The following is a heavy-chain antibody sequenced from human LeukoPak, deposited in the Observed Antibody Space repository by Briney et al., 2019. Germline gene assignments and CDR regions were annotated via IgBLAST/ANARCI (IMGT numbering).Heavy chain of an antibody. V-gene: IGHV4-34*01. D-gene: IGHD3-10*01. Sequence: PSETLSLTCAVYGGSFSGYYWSWIRQPPGKGLEWIGEINHSGSTNYNPSLKSRVTISVDTSKNQFSLELSSVTAADTAVYYCARLPRRGLLWFGELSLGFDYWGQGTLVTVSS. CDR2: INHSGST. J-gene: IGHJ4*02. CDR1: GGSFSGYY. CDR3: ARLPRRGLLWFGELSLGFDY.